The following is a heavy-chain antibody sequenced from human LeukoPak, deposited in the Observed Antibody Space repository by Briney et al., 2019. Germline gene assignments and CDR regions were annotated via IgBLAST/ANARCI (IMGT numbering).Heavy chain of an antibody. Sequence: SETLSLTRTVSGGSISSYYWSWIRQPPGKGLEWIGYIYYSGSTNYNPSLKSRVTISVDTSKNQFSLKLSSVTAADTAVYYSARGVSVAGFRGVDPWGQGTLVTVSS. J-gene: IGHJ5*02. CDR1: GGSISSYY. CDR2: IYYSGST. CDR3: ARGVSVAGFRGVDP. V-gene: IGHV4-59*01. D-gene: IGHD6-19*01.